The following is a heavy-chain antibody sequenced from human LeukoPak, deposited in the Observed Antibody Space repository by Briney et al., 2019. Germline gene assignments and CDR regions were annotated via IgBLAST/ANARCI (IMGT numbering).Heavy chain of an antibody. CDR3: AGLNWNDAFDI. D-gene: IGHD1-1*01. CDR2: INPSGGST. CDR1: GYTFTSYY. Sequence: ASVTVSCKASGYTFTSYYMHWVRQAPGQGLEWMGIINPSGGSTSYAQKFQGRVTMTRDTSTSTVYMELSSLRSEDTAVYCCAGLNWNDAFDIWGQGTMVTVSS. J-gene: IGHJ3*02. V-gene: IGHV1-46*01.